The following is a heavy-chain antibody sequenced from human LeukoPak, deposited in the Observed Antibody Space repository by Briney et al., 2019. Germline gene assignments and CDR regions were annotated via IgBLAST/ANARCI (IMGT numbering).Heavy chain of an antibody. CDR1: GYTFTSYG. D-gene: IGHD6-19*01. J-gene: IGHJ4*02. V-gene: IGHV1-18*01. Sequence: ASVMVSCKASGYTFTSYGISWVRQAPGQGLEWMGWISAYNGNTNYAQKLQGRVTMTTDTSTSTAYMELRSLRSDDTAVYYCARVGTYSSGWYSDFDYWGQGTLVTVSS. CDR2: ISAYNGNT. CDR3: ARVGTYSSGWYSDFDY.